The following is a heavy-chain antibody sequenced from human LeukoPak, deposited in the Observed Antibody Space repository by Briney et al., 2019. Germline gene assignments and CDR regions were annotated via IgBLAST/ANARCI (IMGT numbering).Heavy chain of an antibody. V-gene: IGHV1-58*02. CDR3: AAGTPNIVAHDAFDI. D-gene: IGHD5-12*01. J-gene: IGHJ3*02. CDR1: GFTFTSSA. Sequence: SVKVSCKASGFTFTSSAMQWVRQARGQRLEWIGWIVVGSGNTNYAQKFQERVTITRDMSTSTAYMELGSLRSEDTAVYYCAAGTPNIVAHDAFDIWGQGTMVTVSS. CDR2: IVVGSGNT.